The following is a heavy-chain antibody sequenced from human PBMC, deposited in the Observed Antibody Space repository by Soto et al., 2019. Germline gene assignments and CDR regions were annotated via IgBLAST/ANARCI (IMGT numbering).Heavy chain of an antibody. Sequence: PSETLSLTCTVSGGSISSDGYYWSWVRQQPGEGLEWIAYVSYSGSPYYNPSLKSRVTVSVDTSKNQFSLKLTSVTAADTAVYYCARISMYYDFWSGFSQAGYYFDYWGQGALVTVSS. V-gene: IGHV4-31*03. CDR2: VSYSGSP. CDR1: GGSISSDGYY. CDR3: ARISMYYDFWSGFSQAGYYFDY. J-gene: IGHJ4*02. D-gene: IGHD3-3*01.